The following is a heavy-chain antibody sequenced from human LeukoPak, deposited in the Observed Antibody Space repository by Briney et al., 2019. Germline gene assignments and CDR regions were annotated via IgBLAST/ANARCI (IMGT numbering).Heavy chain of an antibody. J-gene: IGHJ5*02. D-gene: IGHD3-3*01. CDR2: IYHSGST. CDR3: ARLHYDFWSGYSYNWFDP. Sequence: PSETLSLTCAVSGGSISSSNWWSWVRQPPGKGLEWIGEIYHSGSTNYNPSLKSRVTISVDKSKNQFSLKLSSVTAADTAVYYCARLHYDFWSGYSYNWFDPWGQGTLVTVSS. CDR1: GGSISSSNW. V-gene: IGHV4-4*02.